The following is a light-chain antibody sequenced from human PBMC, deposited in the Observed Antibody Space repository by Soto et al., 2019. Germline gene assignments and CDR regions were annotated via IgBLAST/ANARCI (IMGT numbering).Light chain of an antibody. CDR1: SGHSSYA. V-gene: IGLV4-69*01. J-gene: IGLJ2*01. CDR2: LNSDGSH. CDR3: QTWGTGIVV. Sequence: QLVLTQSPSASASLGASVKLTCTLSSGHSSYAIAWHQQQPEKGPRYLMKLNSDGSHSKGDGIPDRFSGPSSGAERYLTVSSLQSEDDADYYCQTWGTGIVVFGGGTKLTVL.